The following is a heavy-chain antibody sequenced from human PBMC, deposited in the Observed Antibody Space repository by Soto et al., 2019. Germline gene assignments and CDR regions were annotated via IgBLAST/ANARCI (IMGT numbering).Heavy chain of an antibody. V-gene: IGHV3-23*01. Sequence: GSLRLFCAASGFTFSSYAVSWVRQAPGKGLEWVSAISGSGGSTYYADSVKGRFTISRDNSKNTLYLQMNSLRAEDTAVYYCANWLVRGVTLPYYYYYGMDVWGQGTTVTVSS. CDR3: ANWLVRGVTLPYYYYYGMDV. CDR2: ISGSGGST. J-gene: IGHJ6*02. D-gene: IGHD3-10*01. CDR1: GFTFSSYA.